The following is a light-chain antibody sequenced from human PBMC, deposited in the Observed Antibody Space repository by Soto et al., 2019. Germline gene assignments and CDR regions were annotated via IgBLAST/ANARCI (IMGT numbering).Light chain of an antibody. CDR1: QSLTNSF. CDR2: DTS. J-gene: IGKJ5*01. CDR3: KQYGTSEII. V-gene: IGKV3-20*01. Sequence: EFVLTQSPGTLSLSPGEGATLSCRASQSLTNSFIAWYQQKPGQAPRLLIYDTSIRASGIPDRFSGSGSGTDFTLTISRLEPEDFAVFYCKQYGTSEIIFGQGTRLEIK.